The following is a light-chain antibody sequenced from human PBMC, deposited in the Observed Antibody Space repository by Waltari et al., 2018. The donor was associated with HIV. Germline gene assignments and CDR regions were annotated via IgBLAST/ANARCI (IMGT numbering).Light chain of an antibody. V-gene: IGKV3-15*01. CDR1: QSVSSN. CDR3: QQFENWPWT. J-gene: IGKJ1*01. CDR2: AAS. Sequence: EIVMTQSPATLSVSPGEGATLSCRASQSVSSNLAWYQQRPGQAPRPIIYAASTRATEIPARFSGSGSGTEFTLTISSLQSEDFALYYCQQFENWPWTFGQGTKVEIK.